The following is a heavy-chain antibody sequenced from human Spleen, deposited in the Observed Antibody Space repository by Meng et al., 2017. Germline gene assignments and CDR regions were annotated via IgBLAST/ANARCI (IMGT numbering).Heavy chain of an antibody. J-gene: IGHJ5*02. Sequence: GESLKISCGASGFTFSSFGMNWVRQAPGKGLEWVSGISGSGGSIYYADSVQGRFTLSRDNSKNTLYLKMNSLRAEDTAVYSCARSGIMITFGGVIVPELTLNWFDPWGQGTLVTVSS. D-gene: IGHD3-16*02. CDR1: GFTFSSFG. CDR2: ISGSGGSI. V-gene: IGHV3-23*01. CDR3: ARSGIMITFGGVIVPELTLNWFDP.